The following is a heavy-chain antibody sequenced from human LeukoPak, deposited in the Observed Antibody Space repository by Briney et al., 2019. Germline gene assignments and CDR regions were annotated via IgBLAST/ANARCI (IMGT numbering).Heavy chain of an antibody. V-gene: IGHV1-8*01. D-gene: IGHD3-3*01. Sequence: GASVKVSCKASGYTFTSYDINWVRQATGQGLEWMGWMNPNSGNTGYAQKFQGRVTMTRNTSISTAYMELGSLRSEDTAVYYCARGSVLRFLEWLLDWGQGTLVTVSS. CDR2: MNPNSGNT. CDR3: ARGSVLRFLEWLLD. J-gene: IGHJ4*02. CDR1: GYTFTSYD.